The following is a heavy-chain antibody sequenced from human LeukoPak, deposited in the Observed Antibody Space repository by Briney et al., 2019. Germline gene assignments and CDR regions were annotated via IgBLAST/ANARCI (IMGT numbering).Heavy chain of an antibody. V-gene: IGHV3-23*01. CDR1: GFTFSSYA. Sequence: PGGSLRLSCAASGFTFSSYAMSWVRQAPGKGLEWVSAVSGSGGSTYYADSVKGRFTISRDNSKNTLYLQMNSLRAEDTAVYYCAMPGIAVAGTEELLAYWGQGTLVTVSS. CDR3: AMPGIAVAGTEELLAY. J-gene: IGHJ4*02. D-gene: IGHD6-19*01. CDR2: VSGSGGST.